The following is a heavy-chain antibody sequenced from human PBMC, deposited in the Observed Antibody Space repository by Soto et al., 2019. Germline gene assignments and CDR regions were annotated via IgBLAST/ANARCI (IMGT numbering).Heavy chain of an antibody. CDR2: IWYDGSNK. CDR3: ARDYDSSGYPRYYFDY. CDR1: GFTFSSYG. Sequence: QVPLVESGGGVVQPGRSLRLSCAASGFTFSSYGMLWVRQAPGKGLEWVAVIWYDGSNKYYADSVKGRFTISRDNSKNTLYLQMNSLRAEDTAVYYCARDYDSSGYPRYYFDYWGQGTLVTVSS. V-gene: IGHV3-33*01. D-gene: IGHD3-22*01. J-gene: IGHJ4*02.